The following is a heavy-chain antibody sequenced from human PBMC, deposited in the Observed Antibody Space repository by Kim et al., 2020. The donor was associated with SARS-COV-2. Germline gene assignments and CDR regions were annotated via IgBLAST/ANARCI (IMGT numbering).Heavy chain of an antibody. D-gene: IGHD6-19*01. J-gene: IGHJ3*02. CDR1: GFTFRTCD. Sequence: GGSLRLSCAASGFTFRTCDAHWVRQASGKGLEWVSAIGRADDTYYSDSVRGRFTISRDIVNNVMYLQMNSLKPGDTAVYYCAREKRAEAGFDAFDMWGQGTLVTVSS. V-gene: IGHV3-13*01. CDR3: AREKRAEAGFDAFDM. CDR2: IGRADDT.